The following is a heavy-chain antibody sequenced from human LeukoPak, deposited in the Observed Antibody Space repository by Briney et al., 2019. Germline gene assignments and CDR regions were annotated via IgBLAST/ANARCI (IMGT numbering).Heavy chain of an antibody. CDR1: GFTFSSYG. Sequence: PGGSLRLSCAASGFTFSSYGMHWVRQAPGKGLEWVAVISYDGSNKYYADSVKGRFTISRDNSKNTLYLEMNSLRAEDTAVYYCARDYWRSIDHWGQGTLVSVSS. V-gene: IGHV3-30*03. CDR2: ISYDGSNK. D-gene: IGHD1-1*01. CDR3: ARDYWRSIDH. J-gene: IGHJ4*02.